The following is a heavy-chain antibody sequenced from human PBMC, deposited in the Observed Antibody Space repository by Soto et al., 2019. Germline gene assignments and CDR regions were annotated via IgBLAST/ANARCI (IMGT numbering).Heavy chain of an antibody. D-gene: IGHD5-18*01. CDR1: GFTFSSYW. Sequence: PGGSLRLSCAASGFTFSSYWMSWVRQAPGKGLEWVANIKQDGSEKYYVDSVKGRFTISRDNAKNSLYLQMNSLGAEDTAVYYCARDRDTAMAYFDYWGQGTLVTVSS. J-gene: IGHJ4*02. CDR3: ARDRDTAMAYFDY. CDR2: IKQDGSEK. V-gene: IGHV3-7*03.